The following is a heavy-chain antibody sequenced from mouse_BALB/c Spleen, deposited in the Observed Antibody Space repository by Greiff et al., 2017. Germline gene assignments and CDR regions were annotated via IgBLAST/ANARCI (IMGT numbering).Heavy chain of an antibody. CDR2: INPSNGRT. V-gene: IGHV1S81*02. J-gene: IGHJ3*01. CDR3: ARDYGSSLAWFAY. Sequence: QVQLQQPGAELVKPGASVKLSCKASGYTFTSYWMHWVKQRPGQGLEWIGEINPSNGRTNYNEKFKSKATLTVDKSSSTAYMQLSSLTSEDSAVYYGARDYGSSLAWFAYWGQGTLVTVSA. D-gene: IGHD1-1*01. CDR1: GYTFTSYW.